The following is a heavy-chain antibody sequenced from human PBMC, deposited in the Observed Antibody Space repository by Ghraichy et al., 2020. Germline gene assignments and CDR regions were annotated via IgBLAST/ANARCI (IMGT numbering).Heavy chain of an antibody. CDR2: IFSSGST. J-gene: IGHJ4*02. CDR3: AKESPGSGSHNYFNY. Sequence: SETLSLTCIVSGYSISSYYLSWIRQPAGKRLEWIGRIFSSGSTNYNPDLKSRVTMSVNTSKNQFSLNLSFVTDADTTVYYCAKESPGSGSHNYFNYWGQGTLFTVSS. V-gene: IGHV4-4*07. D-gene: IGHD3-10*01. CDR1: GYSISSYY.